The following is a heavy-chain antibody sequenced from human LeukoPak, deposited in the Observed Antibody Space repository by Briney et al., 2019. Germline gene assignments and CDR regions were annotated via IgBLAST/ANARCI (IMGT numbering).Heavy chain of an antibody. CDR3: ARERGSSWYRGYYYYMDV. J-gene: IGHJ6*03. D-gene: IGHD6-13*01. Sequence: KPSETLSLTSAVYGGSFCGYYWSSIRQPPGKGLGWSGETNHSGSTNYNPSLKSRVTISVDTSKNQFSLKLSSVTAADTAVYYCARERGSSWYRGYYYYMDVWGKGTTVTVSS. CDR1: GGSFCGYY. CDR2: TNHSGST. V-gene: IGHV4-34*01.